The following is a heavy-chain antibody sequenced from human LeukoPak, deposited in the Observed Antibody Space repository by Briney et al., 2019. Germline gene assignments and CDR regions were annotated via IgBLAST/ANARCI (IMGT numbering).Heavy chain of an antibody. D-gene: IGHD2-2*01. CDR3: ARQRTVIPAAPSDY. CDR1: GYNFTNYW. Sequence: GESLKISCQGSGYNFTNYWILWVRQMPGKGLEWLGIIYPDESDSRYSLSFRGQVTMSADQSVTTAYLYWRSLKASDSAIYYCARQRTVIPAAPSDYWGQGTLVTVAS. V-gene: IGHV5-51*01. J-gene: IGHJ4*02. CDR2: IYPDESDS.